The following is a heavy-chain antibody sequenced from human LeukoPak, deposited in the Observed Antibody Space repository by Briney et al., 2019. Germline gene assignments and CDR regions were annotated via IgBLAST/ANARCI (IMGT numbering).Heavy chain of an antibody. Sequence: GESLKISCKGSGYSVTSYWIGWVRQMPGKGLEWMGIIYPGDSDTRYSPSFQGQVTISADKSISTAYLQWSSLKASDTAMYYCARYGSGAAAGTNWFDPWGQGTLVTVSS. CDR1: GYSVTSYW. J-gene: IGHJ5*02. CDR3: ARYGSGAAAGTNWFDP. D-gene: IGHD6-13*01. V-gene: IGHV5-51*01. CDR2: IYPGDSDT.